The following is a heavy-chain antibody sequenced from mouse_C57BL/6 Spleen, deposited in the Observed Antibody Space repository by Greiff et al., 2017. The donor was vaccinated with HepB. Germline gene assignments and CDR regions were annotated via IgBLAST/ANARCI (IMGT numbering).Heavy chain of an antibody. CDR3: ARDSNYVGYFDV. CDR1: GYAFSSYW. V-gene: IGHV1-80*01. D-gene: IGHD2-5*01. Sequence: VQLQQSGAELVKPGASVKISCKASGYAFSSYWMNWVKQRPGKGLEWIGQIYPGDGDTNYNGKFKGKATLTADKSSSTAYMQLSSLTSEDSAVYFCARDSNYVGYFDVWGTGTTVTVSS. CDR2: IYPGDGDT. J-gene: IGHJ1*03.